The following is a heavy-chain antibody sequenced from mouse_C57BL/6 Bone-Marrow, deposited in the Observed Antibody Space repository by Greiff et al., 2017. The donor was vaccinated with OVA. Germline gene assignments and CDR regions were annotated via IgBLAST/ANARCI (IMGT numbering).Heavy chain of an antibody. J-gene: IGHJ2*01. V-gene: IGHV1-59*01. CDR3: ARGGTGYFDY. Sequence: QVHVKQPGAELVRPGTSVKLSCKASGYTFTSYWMHWVKQRPGQGLEWIGVIDPSDSYTNYNQKFKGKATLTVDTSSSTAYMQLSSLTSEDSAVYYCARGGTGYFDYWGQGTTLTVSS. CDR1: GYTFTSYW. CDR2: IDPSDSYT. D-gene: IGHD4-1*01.